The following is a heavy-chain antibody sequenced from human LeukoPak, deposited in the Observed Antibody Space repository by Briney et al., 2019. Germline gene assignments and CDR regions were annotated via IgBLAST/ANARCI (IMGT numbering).Heavy chain of an antibody. Sequence: ASVKVSCKASGYTFTSYYMHWVRQAPGQGLEWMGWINTNTGNPTYAQGFTGRFVFSLDTSVSTAYLQISSLKAEDTAVYYCARVGFIARYSSSNFDYWGQGTLVTVSS. CDR2: INTNTGNP. D-gene: IGHD6-6*01. V-gene: IGHV7-4-1*02. J-gene: IGHJ4*02. CDR1: GYTFTSYY. CDR3: ARVGFIARYSSSNFDY.